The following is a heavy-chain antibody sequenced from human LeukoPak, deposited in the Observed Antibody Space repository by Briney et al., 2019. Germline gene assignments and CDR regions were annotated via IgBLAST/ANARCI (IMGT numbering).Heavy chain of an antibody. V-gene: IGHV1-3*01. J-gene: IGHJ6*02. CDR2: INAGNGNT. CDR1: GYTFTSYA. Sequence: ASVKVSCKASGYTFTSYAMHWVRQAPGQRLEWMGWINAGNGNTKYSQKFQGRVTITRDTSASTAYMELSSLRSEDTAVYYCARDSSSPNYYYYSGMDVWGQGTTVTVSS. D-gene: IGHD6-13*01. CDR3: ARDSSSPNYYYYSGMDV.